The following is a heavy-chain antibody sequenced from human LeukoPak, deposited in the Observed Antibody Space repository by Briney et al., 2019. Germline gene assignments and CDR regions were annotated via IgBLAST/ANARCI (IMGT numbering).Heavy chain of an antibody. CDR3: AKDMRDILTGPDY. J-gene: IGHJ4*02. Sequence: PGGSLRLSCAASGFTVSSNYMSWVRQAPGKGLEWVANIKQDGSAKYYVDSVKGRFTISRDNAKNSLYLQMNSLRAEDTALYYCAKDMRDILTGPDYWGQGTLVTVSS. V-gene: IGHV3-7*03. CDR2: IKQDGSAK. D-gene: IGHD3-9*01. CDR1: GFTVSSNY.